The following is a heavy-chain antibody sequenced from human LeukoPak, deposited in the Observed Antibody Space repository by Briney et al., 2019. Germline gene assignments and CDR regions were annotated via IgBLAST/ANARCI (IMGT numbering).Heavy chain of an antibody. D-gene: IGHD6-19*01. V-gene: IGHV3-64*02. Sequence: PGGSLRLSCAASGFTSSSYAMHWVRQAPGKGLEYVSAISSNGGSTYYADSVKGRFTISRDNSKNTLYLQMGSLRAEDMAVYYCAREGYSSGWYYFDYWGQGTLVTVSS. CDR1: GFTSSSYA. CDR2: ISSNGGST. J-gene: IGHJ4*02. CDR3: AREGYSSGWYYFDY.